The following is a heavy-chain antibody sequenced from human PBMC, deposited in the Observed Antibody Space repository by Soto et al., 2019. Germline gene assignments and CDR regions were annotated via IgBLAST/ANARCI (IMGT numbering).Heavy chain of an antibody. Sequence: RASVKVSCKASGYTFTSYGISWVRQAPGQGLEWMGWISAYNGNTNHAQKLQGRVTMTTDTSTSTAYMELRSLRSDDTAVYYCARGYYDILTAFGDYYYYGMDVWGQGTTVTVSS. CDR1: GYTFTSYG. J-gene: IGHJ6*02. CDR2: ISAYNGNT. V-gene: IGHV1-18*04. D-gene: IGHD3-9*01. CDR3: ARGYYDILTAFGDYYYYGMDV.